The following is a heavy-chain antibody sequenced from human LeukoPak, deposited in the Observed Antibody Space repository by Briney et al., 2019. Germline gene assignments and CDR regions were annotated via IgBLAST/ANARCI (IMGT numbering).Heavy chain of an antibody. Sequence: PSETLSLTCTVSGGSISSSSYYWGWIRQPPGKGLEWIGSIYYSGSTYYNPSLKSRVTISVDTSKNQFSLKLSSVTAADTAVYYCVGTAMVRGTRHIDWFDPWGQGTLVTVSS. J-gene: IGHJ5*02. D-gene: IGHD5-18*01. V-gene: IGHV4-39*07. CDR3: VGTAMVRGTRHIDWFDP. CDR2: IYYSGST. CDR1: GGSISSSSYY.